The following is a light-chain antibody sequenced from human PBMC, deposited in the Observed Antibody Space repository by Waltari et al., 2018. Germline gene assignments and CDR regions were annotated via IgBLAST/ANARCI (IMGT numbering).Light chain of an antibody. CDR2: GST. CDR3: QAYDTSLSVV. J-gene: IGLJ3*02. V-gene: IGLV1-40*01. Sequence: QSVLTQPPSVSGAPGQRVTISCTGSGSNIGAGYDVHWYQQLPRAAPKLLIYGSTRGPLGGPARLFGATSGTSSSLATAGLQAEDEADYYCQAYDTSLSVVFGGGTKLTVL. CDR1: GSNIGAGYD.